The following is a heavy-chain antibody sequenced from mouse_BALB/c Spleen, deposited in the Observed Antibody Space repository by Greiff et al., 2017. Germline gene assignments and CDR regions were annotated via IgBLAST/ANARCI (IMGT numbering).Heavy chain of an antibody. CDR3: ASYEYDGFAY. Sequence: EVMLVESGGDLVKPGGSLKLSCAASGFTFSSYGMSWVRQTPDKRLEWVATISSGGSYTYYPDSVKGRFTISRDNAKNTLYLQMSSLKSEDTAMYYCASYEYDGFAYWGQGTLVTVSA. CDR1: GFTFSSYG. D-gene: IGHD2-4*01. V-gene: IGHV5-6*02. J-gene: IGHJ3*01. CDR2: ISSGGSYT.